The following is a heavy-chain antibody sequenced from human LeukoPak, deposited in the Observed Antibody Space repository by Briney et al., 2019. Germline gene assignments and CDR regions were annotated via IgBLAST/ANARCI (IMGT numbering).Heavy chain of an antibody. D-gene: IGHD1-26*01. CDR1: GGSISSGSYY. CDR2: IYTSGST. J-gene: IGHJ6*03. Sequence: SQTLSLTCTVSGGSISSGSYYWSWLRQPAGKGLEWIGRIYTSGSTNYNPSLKSRVTISVDTSKNQFSLKLSSVTAADTAVYYCARDRVEWELPSEQDYYYMDVWGKGTTVTVSS. V-gene: IGHV4-61*02. CDR3: ARDRVEWELPSEQDYYYMDV.